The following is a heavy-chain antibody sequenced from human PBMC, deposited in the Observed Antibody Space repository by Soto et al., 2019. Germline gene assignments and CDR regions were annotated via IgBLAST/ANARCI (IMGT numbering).Heavy chain of an antibody. J-gene: IGHJ4*02. CDR1: GGTFNTYA. V-gene: IGHV1-69*19. CDR3: AREVQVHAAAVAC. CDR2: ISPMFGAA. D-gene: IGHD3-10*01. Sequence: QVQLVQSGAEMKKPGSSVKVSCQSSGGTFNTYAMNWVRQAPGQGPEWMGDISPMFGAANYAPKFQGRVTSTADDSTGTSYMQLSSLTSEDPALYFCAREVQVHAAAVACWGQGTVVTVSS.